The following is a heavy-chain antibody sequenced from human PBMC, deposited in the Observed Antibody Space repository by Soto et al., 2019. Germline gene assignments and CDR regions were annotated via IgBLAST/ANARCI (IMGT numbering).Heavy chain of an antibody. Sequence: SETLSLTCTVSGGSISSYYWSWIRQPPGKGLEWIGYIYYSGSTNYNPSLKSRVTISVDTSKNQFTLKLSSVTAADTAVYYCARAEWLDPYYFDYWGQGTLVTVSS. CDR3: ARAEWLDPYYFDY. CDR2: IYYSGST. CDR1: GGSISSYY. J-gene: IGHJ4*02. D-gene: IGHD6-19*01. V-gene: IGHV4-59*01.